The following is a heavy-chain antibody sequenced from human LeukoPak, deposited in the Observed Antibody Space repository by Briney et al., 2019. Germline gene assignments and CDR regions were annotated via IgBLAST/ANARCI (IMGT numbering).Heavy chain of an antibody. D-gene: IGHD3-9*01. CDR2: ISSGGSSI. J-gene: IGHJ4*02. CDR1: GFTFTNYD. V-gene: IGHV3-21*01. Sequence: GGSLRLSCVASGFTFTNYDINWVRQVPGKGLEWVSSISSGGSSIYYADSLRGRFTISRDNAKNSLYLQMNSLRAEDTAVYYCAMNFDWLPSRVDYWGQGALVTVSS. CDR3: AMNFDWLPSRVDY.